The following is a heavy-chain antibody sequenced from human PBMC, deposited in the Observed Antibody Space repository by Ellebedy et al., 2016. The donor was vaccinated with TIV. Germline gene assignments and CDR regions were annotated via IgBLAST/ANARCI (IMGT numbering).Heavy chain of an antibody. Sequence: AASVKVSCKASGYTFTDHYVHWVRQAPGQGLEWMGTINPSSGRTTYTQSFQGRVTMTGDTSTSTVFMELSSLRSEDTAVYYCARDSWGDTSGYMTYYFDNWGPGTLVTVSS. V-gene: IGHV1-46*01. CDR3: ARDSWGDTSGYMTYYFDN. J-gene: IGHJ4*02. CDR1: GYTFTDHY. CDR2: INPSSGRT. D-gene: IGHD3-3*01.